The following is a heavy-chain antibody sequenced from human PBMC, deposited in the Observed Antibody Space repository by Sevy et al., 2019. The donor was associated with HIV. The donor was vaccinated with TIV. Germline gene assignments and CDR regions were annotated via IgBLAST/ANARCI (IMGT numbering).Heavy chain of an antibody. Sequence: ASVKVSCKASGGAFSSYAISWVRQAPGQGLEWMGGIIPIFGTANYAQKFQGRVTITADESTSTAYMELSSLRSEDTAVYYCARVQGGFLEWLNVYYYYYGMDVWGQGTTVTVSS. CDR1: GGAFSSYA. J-gene: IGHJ6*02. V-gene: IGHV1-69*13. CDR2: IIPIFGTA. CDR3: ARVQGGFLEWLNVYYYYYGMDV. D-gene: IGHD3-3*01.